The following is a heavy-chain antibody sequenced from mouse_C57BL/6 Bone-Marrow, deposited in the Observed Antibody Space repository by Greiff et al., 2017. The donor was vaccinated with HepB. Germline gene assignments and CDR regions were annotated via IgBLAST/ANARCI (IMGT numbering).Heavy chain of an antibody. CDR2: LWTGGGT. V-gene: IGHV2-9-1*01. CDR3: ARNGPGRLRPYYYAMDY. J-gene: IGHJ4*01. Sequence: VQLKESGPGLVAPSQSLSITCTVSGFSLTSYAISWVRQPPGKGLEWLGVLWTGGGTNYNSALKSRLSISKDNSKSQVILKMNSLQTDDTARYYCARNGPGRLRPYYYAMDYWGQGTSVTVSS. CDR1: GFSLTSYA. D-gene: IGHD2-4*01.